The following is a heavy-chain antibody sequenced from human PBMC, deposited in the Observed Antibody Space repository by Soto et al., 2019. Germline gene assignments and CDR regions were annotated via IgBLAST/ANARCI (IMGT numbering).Heavy chain of an antibody. CDR2: IFYSGST. V-gene: IGHV4-39*01. CDR3: ARQGSGYCSTTSCRTRVFDY. CDR1: GDSISSSDYF. J-gene: IGHJ4*02. D-gene: IGHD2-2*01. Sequence: QLQVQESGPGLVKPSETLSLTCTVSGDSISSSDYFWGWIRQSPGKGLEWIGSIFYSGSTYYNPSLKSRVTISIDTSKTQFFVRLSSVTAADTAVYFCARQGSGYCSTTSCRTRVFDYWGQGTLVTVSS.